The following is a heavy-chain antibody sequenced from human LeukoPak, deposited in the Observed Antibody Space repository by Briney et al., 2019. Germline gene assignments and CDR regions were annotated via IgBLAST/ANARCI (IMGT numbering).Heavy chain of an antibody. J-gene: IGHJ3*01. V-gene: IGHV3-21*01. CDR3: ARGGVSRIASNPTSAFDF. CDR1: GFTFSSYS. CDR2: ISSSSSYI. Sequence: GGSLRLSCAASGFTFSSYSMNWVRQAPGKGLEWVSSISSSSSYIYYADSVKGRFTVSRGNDKNSLFLQMNSLRVDDTAVYYCARGGVSRIASNPTSAFDFWGQGTVVLVSS. D-gene: IGHD6-13*01.